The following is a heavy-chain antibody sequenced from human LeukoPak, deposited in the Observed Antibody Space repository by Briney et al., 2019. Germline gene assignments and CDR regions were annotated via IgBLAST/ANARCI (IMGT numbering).Heavy chain of an antibody. CDR3: ARDQSIVATAHFDY. CDR2: INQDGSQK. J-gene: IGHJ4*02. CDR1: GFTFGSCW. Sequence: GGSLRLSCAASGFTFGSCWMNWVRQTPGKGLEWVANINQDGSQKFYVDSVKGRFTISRDNANNSLYLQMNSLRAEDTAVYYCARDQSIVATAHFDYWGQGTLVTVSS. D-gene: IGHD5-12*01. V-gene: IGHV3-7*01.